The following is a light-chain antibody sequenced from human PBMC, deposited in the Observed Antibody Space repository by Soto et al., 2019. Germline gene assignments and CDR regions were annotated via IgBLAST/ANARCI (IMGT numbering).Light chain of an antibody. CDR3: LLYYGDSLRV. J-gene: IGLJ3*02. CDR2: RTS. Sequence: QAVVTQEPSLTVSPGETVTLTCASNTGAVTSAYSPAWFQQKPGQAPRALIYRTSNKHSWTPARFSGALLGDKAALTLSGGQPEDEADYYCLLYYGDSLRVFGGGTKLTVL. V-gene: IGLV7-43*01. CDR1: TGAVTSAYS.